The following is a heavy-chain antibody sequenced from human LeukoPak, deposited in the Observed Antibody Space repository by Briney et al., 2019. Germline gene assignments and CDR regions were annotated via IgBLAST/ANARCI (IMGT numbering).Heavy chain of an antibody. D-gene: IGHD2-2*01. J-gene: IGHJ4*02. CDR1: GFTFSDYY. V-gene: IGHV3-11*04. Sequence: GSLRLSCAASGFTFSDYYMSWIRQAPGKGLEWVSYISSSGSTIYYADSVKGRFTISRDNAKNSLYLQMNSLRAEDTAVYYCARDLGYCSSTSCYAFDYWGQGTLVTVSS. CDR2: ISSSGSTI. CDR3: ARDLGYCSSTSCYAFDY.